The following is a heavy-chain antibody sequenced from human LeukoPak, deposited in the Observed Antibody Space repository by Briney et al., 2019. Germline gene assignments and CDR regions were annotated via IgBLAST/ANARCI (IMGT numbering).Heavy chain of an antibody. CDR2: INQDGSEN. J-gene: IGHJ6*03. CDR1: GFIFRTYW. V-gene: IGHV3-7*01. CDR3: ARDRRLDYYYYMDV. Sequence: PGGSLRLSCAAPGFIFRTYWMSWVRQAPGKGLEWLPNINQDGSENYYVGSVKGRFTISRDNAKNSLYLQMNSLRAEYTAVYYCARDRRLDYYYYMDVWGKGTTVTVPS.